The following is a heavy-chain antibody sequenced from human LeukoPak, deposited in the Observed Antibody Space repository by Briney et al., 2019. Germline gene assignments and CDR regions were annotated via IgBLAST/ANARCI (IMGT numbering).Heavy chain of an antibody. Sequence: SWETLSLTCTVSGVSISNYYWSWIRQPPGKGLEWIGYIGYSGSTKIPSLKSRVTISVDTSKNQFSLKLSSVTAADTAVYYCARALGSGWYHPFDYWGQGALVTVSS. CDR2: IGYSGST. V-gene: IGHV4-59*08. CDR3: ARALGSGWYHPFDY. CDR1: GVSISNYY. D-gene: IGHD6-19*01. J-gene: IGHJ4*02.